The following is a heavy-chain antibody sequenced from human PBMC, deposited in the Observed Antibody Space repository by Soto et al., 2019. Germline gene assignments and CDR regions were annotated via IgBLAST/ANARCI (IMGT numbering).Heavy chain of an antibody. J-gene: IGHJ5*02. CDR3: ARDHSWPIAVAGRNWFDP. V-gene: IGHV1-18*01. CDR2: ISAYNGNT. D-gene: IGHD6-19*01. CDR1: GYTFTSYG. Sequence: ASVKVSCKASGYTFTSYGISWVRQAPGQGLEWMGWISAYNGNTNYAQKLQGRVTMTTDTSTSTAYVELRSLRSDDTAVYYCARDHSWPIAVAGRNWFDPWGQGTLVTVSS.